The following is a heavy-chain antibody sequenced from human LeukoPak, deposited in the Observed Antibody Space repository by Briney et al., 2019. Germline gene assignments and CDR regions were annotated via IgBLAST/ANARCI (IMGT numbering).Heavy chain of an antibody. CDR3: ARGAIFGVTPRGYGMDV. CDR2: MNPNNGGA. CDR1: GYTFTSYY. J-gene: IGHJ6*02. V-gene: IGHV1-8*01. D-gene: IGHD3-3*01. Sequence: GASVKLSCKASGYTFTSYYINWVRQAPGQGLEWVGWMNPNNGGAVYAQKFQGRVTMSRDTSTGTLYMELSSLRSEDTAVYYCARGAIFGVTPRGYGMDVWGQGTTVTVSS.